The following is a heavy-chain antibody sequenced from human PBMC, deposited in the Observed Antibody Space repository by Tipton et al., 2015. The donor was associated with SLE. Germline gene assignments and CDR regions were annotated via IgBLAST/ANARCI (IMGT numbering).Heavy chain of an antibody. V-gene: IGHV4-39*07. J-gene: IGHJ4*02. Sequence: TLSLTCTVSGGSISSSSYYWGWIRQPPGKGLEWIGSIYYSGSTYYNPSLKSRVTISVDTSKNQFSLKLSSVTAADTAVYYRARYRKSGSSCYSDYWGQGTRVTVSS. CDR3: ARYRKSGSSCYSDY. CDR1: GGSISSSSYY. D-gene: IGHD2-15*01. CDR2: IYYSGST.